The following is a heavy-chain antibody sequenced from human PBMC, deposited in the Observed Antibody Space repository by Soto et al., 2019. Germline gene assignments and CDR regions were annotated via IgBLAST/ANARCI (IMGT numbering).Heavy chain of an antibody. CDR2: ISGSGGST. V-gene: IGHV3-23*01. J-gene: IGHJ4*02. CDR1: GFTFSSYA. D-gene: IGHD2-2*01. Sequence: GGCLRLSCASCGFTFSSYAMSWARQATGKGLEWVSAISGSGGSTYYADSVKGRFTISRDNSRNTLYLQMNSLRAEDTAVYYCAKGLVVPAAVGGFDYWGQGTLVTVSS. CDR3: AKGLVVPAAVGGFDY.